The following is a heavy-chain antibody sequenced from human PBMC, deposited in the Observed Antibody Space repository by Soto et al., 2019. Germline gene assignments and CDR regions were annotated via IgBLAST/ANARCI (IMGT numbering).Heavy chain of an antibody. Sequence: SETLSLTCTVSGGSISSGGYYWSWIRQHPGKGLEWIGYIYYSGSTYYNPSLKSRVTISVDTSKNQFSLKLSSVTAADTAVYYCATVSRRDRRHGMDVWGQGTPVTVSS. CDR3: ATVSRRDRRHGMDV. D-gene: IGHD1-1*01. CDR2: IYYSGST. J-gene: IGHJ6*02. CDR1: GGSISSGGYY. V-gene: IGHV4-31*03.